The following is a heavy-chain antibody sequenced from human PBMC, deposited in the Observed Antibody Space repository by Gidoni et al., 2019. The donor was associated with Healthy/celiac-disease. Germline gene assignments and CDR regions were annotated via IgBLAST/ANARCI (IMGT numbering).Heavy chain of an antibody. Sequence: QVTLKESGPALVKPTQTLTLTCTFSGFSLSTSGMRVSWIRQPPGKALEWLARIDWDDDKFYSTSLKTRLTISKDTSKNQVVLTMTNMDPVDTATYYCARMLYYYDSSGYTFDYWGQGTLVTVSS. CDR1: GFSLSTSGMR. J-gene: IGHJ4*02. V-gene: IGHV2-70*04. CDR2: IDWDDDK. D-gene: IGHD3-22*01. CDR3: ARMLYYYDSSGYTFDY.